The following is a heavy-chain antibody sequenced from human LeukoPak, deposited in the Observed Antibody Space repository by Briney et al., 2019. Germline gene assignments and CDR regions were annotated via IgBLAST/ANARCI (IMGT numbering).Heavy chain of an antibody. CDR2: ISTSSITK. Sequence: GGSLRLSCAASGFTLSNYNMNWVRQAPGKGLEWVSYISTSSITKYYADSVKGRFTISRDNARNSLYLQMNSLRAEDTAVYYCARDPTRRWFGDDPRPCGGDYWGQGTLVTVSS. D-gene: IGHD3-10*01. V-gene: IGHV3-48*01. CDR1: GFTLSNYN. J-gene: IGHJ4*02. CDR3: ARDPTRRWFGDDPRPCGGDY.